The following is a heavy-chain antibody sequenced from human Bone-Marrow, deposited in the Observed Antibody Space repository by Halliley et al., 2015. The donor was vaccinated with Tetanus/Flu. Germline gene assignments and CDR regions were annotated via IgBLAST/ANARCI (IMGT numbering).Heavy chain of an antibody. CDR1: GYTFTNYW. D-gene: IGHD1-26*01. CDR2: IYPGHSDA. V-gene: IGHV5-51*01. J-gene: IGHJ6*02. Sequence: QLVQSGAEVKKPGESLKISCKASGYTFTNYWIDWVRQMPGKGLEWMGIIYPGHSDARYSPSLEGQITISADNSIGTAYLQLHSLKASDTAVYYCARHGDDSGSYLYYFYGMDVWGQGTTVPVSS. CDR3: ARHGDDSGSYLYYFYGMDV.